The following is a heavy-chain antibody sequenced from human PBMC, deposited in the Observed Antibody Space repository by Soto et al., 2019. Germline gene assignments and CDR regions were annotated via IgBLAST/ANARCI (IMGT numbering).Heavy chain of an antibody. V-gene: IGHV3-21*01. D-gene: IGHD3-22*01. Sequence: GGSLRLSCAASGFTFSSYTMSWVRQAPGKGLEWVSAISSSSSYIYYADSVKGRFTISRDNAKNSLYLQMNSLRAEDTAVYYCARGSRGHYCYDSTEMDVWGQGTPVTVSS. CDR2: ISSSSSYI. J-gene: IGHJ6*02. CDR1: GFTFSSYT. CDR3: ARGSRGHYCYDSTEMDV.